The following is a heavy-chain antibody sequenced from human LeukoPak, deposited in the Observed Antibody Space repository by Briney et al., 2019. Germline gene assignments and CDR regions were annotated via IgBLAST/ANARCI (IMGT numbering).Heavy chain of an antibody. D-gene: IGHD3-10*01. CDR1: GFTFSHFA. J-gene: IGHJ4*02. CDR2: ISGSGNKT. CDR3: AKLKRVGISPFDD. Sequence: GGSLRHSCATSGFTFSHFAMSWVRQAPGKGLHWVSTISGSGNKTYDADSVKGRFTISRDNSKSTLYLQMTGLRAEDTAVYYCAKLKRVGISPFDDWGQGTLVTVSS. V-gene: IGHV3-23*01.